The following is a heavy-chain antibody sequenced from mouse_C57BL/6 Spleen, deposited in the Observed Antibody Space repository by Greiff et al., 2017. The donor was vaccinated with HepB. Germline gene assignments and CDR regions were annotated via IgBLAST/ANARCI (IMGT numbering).Heavy chain of an antibody. Sequence: EVQRVESGGGLVQPKGSLKLSCAASGFSFNTYAMNWVRQAPGKGLEWVARIRSKSNNYATYYADSVKDRFTISRDDSESMLYLQMNNLKTEDTSMYYCVRHVGAGFDYWGQGTTLTVSS. CDR2: IRSKSNNYAT. CDR1: GFSFNTYA. CDR3: VRHVGAGFDY. V-gene: IGHV10-1*01. D-gene: IGHD3-3*01. J-gene: IGHJ2*01.